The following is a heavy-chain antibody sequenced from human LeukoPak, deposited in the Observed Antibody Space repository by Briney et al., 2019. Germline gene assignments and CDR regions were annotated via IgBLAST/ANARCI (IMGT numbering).Heavy chain of an antibody. Sequence: GGSLRLSCAASGFTFSSYWMHWVRQAPGKGLVWVSRINSDGSSTSYADSVKGRFTISRDNAKNPLYLQMNSLRAQDTAVYYCARRSYIAVAGFDYWGQGTLVTVSS. D-gene: IGHD6-19*01. CDR3: ARRSYIAVAGFDY. CDR1: GFTFSSYW. V-gene: IGHV3-74*01. J-gene: IGHJ4*02. CDR2: INSDGSST.